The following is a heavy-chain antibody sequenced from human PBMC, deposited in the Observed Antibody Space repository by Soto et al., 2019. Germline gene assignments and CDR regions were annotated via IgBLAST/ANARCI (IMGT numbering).Heavy chain of an antibody. D-gene: IGHD1-7*01. V-gene: IGHV3-48*01. CDR2: ISSSSSTI. Sequence: GGSLRLSCAASGFTFSSYSMNWVRQAPGKGLEWVSYISSSSSTIYYADSVKGRFTISRDNAKNSLYLQMNSLRAEDTAVYYCARYPNYLDYYYYYYMDVWGKGTTVTVSS. J-gene: IGHJ6*03. CDR1: GFTFSSYS. CDR3: ARYPNYLDYYYYYYMDV.